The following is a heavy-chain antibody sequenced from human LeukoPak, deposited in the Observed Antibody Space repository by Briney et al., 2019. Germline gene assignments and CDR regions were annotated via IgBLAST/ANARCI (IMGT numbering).Heavy chain of an antibody. Sequence: PGGTLRLSCAASGVTFSFYGMNWVRQAPGKGLEWVSAISGSGGSTNYADSVKGRFTVSRNNSKNALYLQMNSLRAEDTAVYYCATIGYGDYGDGYWGQGTLVTVSS. J-gene: IGHJ4*02. D-gene: IGHD4-17*01. CDR2: ISGSGGST. V-gene: IGHV3-23*01. CDR3: ATIGYGDYGDGY. CDR1: GVTFSFYG.